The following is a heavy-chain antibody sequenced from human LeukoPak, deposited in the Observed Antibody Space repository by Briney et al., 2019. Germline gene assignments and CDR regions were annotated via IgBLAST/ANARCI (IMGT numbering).Heavy chain of an antibody. CDR1: GGSMSSYY. CDR2: IYSRGST. V-gene: IGHV4-59*08. Sequence: SETLSLTCTVSGGSMSSYYWSWIRQPPGKGLEWIGYIYSRGSTNYNPSLKSRVTISVDTSKNQFSLKLSSVTAADTAVYYCARHLATAGTGFDYWGQGTLVTVSS. D-gene: IGHD6-13*01. CDR3: ARHLATAGTGFDY. J-gene: IGHJ4*02.